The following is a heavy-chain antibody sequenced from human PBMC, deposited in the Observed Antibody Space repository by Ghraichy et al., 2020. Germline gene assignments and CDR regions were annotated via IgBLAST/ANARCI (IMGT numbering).Heavy chain of an antibody. CDR1: GFTFSRYG. D-gene: IGHD3-22*01. CDR2: TSYDGSNK. Sequence: GESLNISCAVSGFTFSRYGMHWVRQAPGKGLEWVAVTSYDGSNKNFADSVKGRFTISRDNSKNTLYLQMNSLRAEDTAVYYCAKERESSGYYSFRGDYYGMEVWGQGTTVTVSS. CDR3: AKERESSGYYSFRGDYYGMEV. J-gene: IGHJ6*01. V-gene: IGHV3-30*18.